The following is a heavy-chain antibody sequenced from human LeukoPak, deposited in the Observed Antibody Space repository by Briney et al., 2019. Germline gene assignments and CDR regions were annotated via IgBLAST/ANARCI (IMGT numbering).Heavy chain of an antibody. CDR1: GFIFSRDS. D-gene: IGHD2-15*01. Sequence: GGSLRLSCATSGFIFSRDSMNWVRQALGKGLEWVAYINGGGSPILYADSVRGRFTISRDNAKSSLYLQMNSLRAEDTAVYYCVRDNPRCCGVVPANIDDYWGQGTLVTVSS. CDR2: INGGGSPI. CDR3: VRDNPRCCGVVPANIDDY. J-gene: IGHJ4*02. V-gene: IGHV3-48*01.